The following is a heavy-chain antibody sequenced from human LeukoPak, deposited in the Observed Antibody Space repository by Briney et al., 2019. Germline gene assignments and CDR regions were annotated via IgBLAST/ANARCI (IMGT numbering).Heavy chain of an antibody. CDR2: IRGGGDGS. Sequence: GGSLRLSCAASGFTFSNYAMCWVRQAPGKGLEWVSTIRGGGDGSYYADSVKGRFTISRDSSENTLSLQMNSLRVEDTALYYCASRTWTGAGYYAFDIWGQGTMVTISS. J-gene: IGHJ3*02. CDR3: ASRTWTGAGYYAFDI. CDR1: GFTFSNYA. D-gene: IGHD3/OR15-3a*01. V-gene: IGHV3-23*01.